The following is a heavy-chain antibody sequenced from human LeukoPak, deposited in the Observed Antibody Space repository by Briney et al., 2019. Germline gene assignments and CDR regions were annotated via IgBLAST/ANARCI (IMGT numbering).Heavy chain of an antibody. CDR2: TYYRSKWYN. CDR3: ARALGIAAPFDH. J-gene: IGHJ4*02. CDR1: GDSFSSNSAA. Sequence: SQTLSLTCAISGDSFSSNSAAWTWLRQSPSRGLEWLGRTYYRSKWYNDYAVFVKSRISINPDTSKNQFSLQLNSVTPEDTAVYYCARALGIAAPFDHWGQGTLITVSS. D-gene: IGHD6-13*01. V-gene: IGHV6-1*01.